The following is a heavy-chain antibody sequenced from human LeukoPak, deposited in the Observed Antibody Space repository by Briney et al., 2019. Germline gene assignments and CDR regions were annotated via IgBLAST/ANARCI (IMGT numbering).Heavy chain of an antibody. Sequence: GGSLRLSCAASGFTFSSYDMSWVRQAPGKGLEWVSAISGSGGSTYYADSVKGRFTISRDNSKNTLYLQMNSLRAEDTAVYYCAKGTRYCSGTGCYYFDYWGHGTLVTVSS. CDR3: AKGTRYCSGTGCYYFDY. V-gene: IGHV3-23*01. J-gene: IGHJ4*01. CDR2: ISGSGGST. CDR1: GFTFSSYD. D-gene: IGHD2-15*01.